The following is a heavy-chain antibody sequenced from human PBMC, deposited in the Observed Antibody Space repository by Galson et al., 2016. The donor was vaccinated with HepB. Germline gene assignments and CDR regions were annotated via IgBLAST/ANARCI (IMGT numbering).Heavy chain of an antibody. CDR2: IGASGYGA. Sequence: SLRLSCAASGFTFNTYSMTWVRQAPGKGLEWVSAIGASGYGAYYADSVKGRFTISRDNSYNTLYLQMNNLRAYDTALYYCARLVLVGPTGWVSAFDLWGHGSMVTVSS. CDR1: GFTFNTYS. D-gene: IGHD1-26*01. CDR3: ARLVLVGPTGWVSAFDL. J-gene: IGHJ3*01. V-gene: IGHV3-23*01.